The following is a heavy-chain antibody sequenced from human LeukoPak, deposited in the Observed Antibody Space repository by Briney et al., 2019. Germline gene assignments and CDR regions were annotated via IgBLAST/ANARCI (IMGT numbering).Heavy chain of an antibody. CDR3: ARGDQVEPAANDAFDI. J-gene: IGHJ3*02. Sequence: PSEPLSLTCAVSGGSISSSNWWSWVRQPPGKGLEWIGEIYHSGSTNYNPSLKSRVTISVDTSKNQFSLKLSSVTAADTAVYYCARGDQVEPAANDAFDIWGQGTMVTVSS. V-gene: IGHV4-4*02. CDR1: GGSISSSNW. CDR2: IYHSGST. D-gene: IGHD2-2*01.